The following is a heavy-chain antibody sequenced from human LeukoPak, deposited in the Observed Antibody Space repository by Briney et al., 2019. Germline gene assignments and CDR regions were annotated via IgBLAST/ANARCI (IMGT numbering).Heavy chain of an antibody. J-gene: IGHJ4*02. Sequence: GSLRLSCAASGFTFTDYAMTWVRQAPGKGLEWISSISPTGANTYFADSVKGHFTISRDASRKTLYLQMNSLRAEDTAVYYCATHRQYSSAWYFDYWGQGTLVTVSS. V-gene: IGHV3-23*01. CDR1: GFTFTDYA. CDR3: ATHRQYSSAWYFDY. CDR2: ISPTGANT. D-gene: IGHD6-19*01.